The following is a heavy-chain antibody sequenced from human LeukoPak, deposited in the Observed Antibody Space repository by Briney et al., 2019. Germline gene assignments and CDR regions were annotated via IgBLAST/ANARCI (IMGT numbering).Heavy chain of an antibody. J-gene: IGHJ4*02. CDR3: ARGRGGLLWFGEFNS. CDR2: IKQDGSEK. Sequence: GGSLRLSCAASGFTFSSYWMNWVRQSPGKRLEWVANIKQDGSEKYYVDSVKGRFTISRDNAKNSLYLQMNSLRAEDTAVYYCARGRGGLLWFGEFNSWGQGTLVTVSS. CDR1: GFTFSSYW. V-gene: IGHV3-7*01. D-gene: IGHD3-10*01.